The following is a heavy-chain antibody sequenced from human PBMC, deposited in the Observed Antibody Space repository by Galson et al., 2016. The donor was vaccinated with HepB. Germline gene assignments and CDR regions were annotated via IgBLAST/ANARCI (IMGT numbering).Heavy chain of an antibody. V-gene: IGHV1-46*01. CDR1: GHTFSSYY. Sequence: SVKVSCKASGHTFSSYYINWVRQAPGQGLEWMGIINPSSGSTGYAQKFQGRVSMTRDTSTGTVYMEMSSLRSEDTAVYYCAKEDNYDSTPYGMDVWGQGTTVSVSS. CDR2: INPSSGST. CDR3: AKEDNYDSTPYGMDV. J-gene: IGHJ6*02. D-gene: IGHD3-22*01.